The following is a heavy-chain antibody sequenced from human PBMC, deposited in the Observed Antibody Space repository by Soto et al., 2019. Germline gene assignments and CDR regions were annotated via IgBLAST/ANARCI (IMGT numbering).Heavy chain of an antibody. Sequence: QGLLVQSGAEVKKPGSAVKVSCKASGGTFTSYTLSWLRQAPGQGPEWMGRIIPALDIEDYAQKFQGRVTITADTSTSTAYMELRSLTSDDTAVYYCAAVDGTSAFVGYFEYWGQGTLVTVAS. V-gene: IGHV1-69*02. CDR3: AAVDGTSAFVGYFEY. CDR1: GGTFTSYT. CDR2: IIPALDIE. D-gene: IGHD6-19*01. J-gene: IGHJ4*02.